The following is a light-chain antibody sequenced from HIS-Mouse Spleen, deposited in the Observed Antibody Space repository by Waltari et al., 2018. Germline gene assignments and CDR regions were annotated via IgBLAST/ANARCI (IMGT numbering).Light chain of an antibody. CDR1: ALPKKY. CDR2: EDR. Sequence: SYELTQPPSVSVSPGQTARITCSGDALPKKYAYWYQQKSGQAPVMVIYEDRKRPAGIPKRFSGSSSGTMATLTISGAQVEDEADYYCYSTDSSGNHRVFGGGTKLTVL. J-gene: IGLJ2*01. CDR3: YSTDSSGNHRV. V-gene: IGLV3-10*01.